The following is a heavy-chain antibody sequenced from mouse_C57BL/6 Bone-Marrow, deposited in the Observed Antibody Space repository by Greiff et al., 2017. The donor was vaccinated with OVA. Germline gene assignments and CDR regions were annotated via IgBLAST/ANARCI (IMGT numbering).Heavy chain of an antibody. CDR2: IDPDDGDT. D-gene: IGHD2-1*01. CDR1: GYTITGYY. Sequence: EVQLQQSGAELVRPGASVKLSCTASGYTITGYYMHWVKQRPEQGLEWIGRIDPDDGDTDYAPKFQGKATMTVDTSSNTAYLQLSSLTSEDTAVYYCTTGTMVRDYWGQGTTVTVAS. J-gene: IGHJ2*01. CDR3: TTGTMVRDY. V-gene: IGHV14-1*01.